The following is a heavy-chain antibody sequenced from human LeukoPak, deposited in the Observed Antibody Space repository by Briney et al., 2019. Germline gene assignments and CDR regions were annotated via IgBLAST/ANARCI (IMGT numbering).Heavy chain of an antibody. CDR1: GGSISSYY. J-gene: IGHJ6*02. V-gene: IGHV4-59*12. Sequence: SETLSLTCTVSGGSISSYYWSWIRQPPGKGLEWIGYIYYSGSTNYNPSLKSRVTISVDTSKNQFSLKLSSVTAADTAVYYCARAPYSNYAYYYYYYGMDVWGQGTTVTVSS. CDR2: IYYSGST. CDR3: ARAPYSNYAYYYYYYGMDV. D-gene: IGHD4-11*01.